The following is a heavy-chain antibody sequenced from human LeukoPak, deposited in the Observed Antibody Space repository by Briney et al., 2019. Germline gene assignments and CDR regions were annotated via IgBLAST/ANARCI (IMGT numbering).Heavy chain of an antibody. J-gene: IGHJ4*02. CDR1: GYSISSGYY. CDR3: ARFGELLSPIDY. Sequence: SETLSLTCTVSGYSISSGYYWSWIRQPPGKGLEWIGYIYYSGSTNYNPSLKSRVTISVDTSKNQFSLKLSSVTAADTAVYYCARFGELLSPIDYWGQGTLVTVSS. D-gene: IGHD3-10*01. CDR2: IYYSGST. V-gene: IGHV4-61*01.